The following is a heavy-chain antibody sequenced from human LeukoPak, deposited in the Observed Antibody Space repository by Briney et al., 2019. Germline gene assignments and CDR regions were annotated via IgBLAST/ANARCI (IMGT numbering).Heavy chain of an antibody. Sequence: SETLSLTCTVSGGSVSTDSYYRSWIRQPPGKGLEWIGNIYYRGSTNYNPSLKSRVTISVDTSKNQFSLRLTSVTAADTAVYHCARAVTMVQGVIIGGYWFAPWGQGTLVTVSS. J-gene: IGHJ5*02. D-gene: IGHD3-10*01. V-gene: IGHV4-61*01. CDR1: GGSVSTDSYY. CDR2: IYYRGST. CDR3: ARAVTMVQGVIIGGYWFAP.